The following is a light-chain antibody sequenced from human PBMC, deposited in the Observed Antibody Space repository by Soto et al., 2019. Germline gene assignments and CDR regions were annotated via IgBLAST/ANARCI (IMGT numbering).Light chain of an antibody. CDR3: GTWDSSLTARV. V-gene: IGLV1-51*01. J-gene: IGLJ3*02. Sequence: QSVLTQPPSVSAAPGRKVTISCSGSSSNIGNNYVSWYQQLPGTAPKLLIYDNNKRPSGIPDRFSGSKSGTSATLDITGLQTGDEADYYCGTWDSSLTARVFGGGTKLTVL. CDR2: DNN. CDR1: SSNIGNNY.